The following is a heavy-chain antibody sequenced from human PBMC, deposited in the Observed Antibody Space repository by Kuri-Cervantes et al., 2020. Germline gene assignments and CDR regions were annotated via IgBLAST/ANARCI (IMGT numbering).Heavy chain of an antibody. V-gene: IGHV4-30-4*01. J-gene: IGHJ4*02. Sequence: SETLSLTCTVSGGSISSGDYYWTWIRQPPGKGLEWIGFIYYSGNTYYNSSLKSRLTISVDTSNNQFSLNLSSVTASDTAVYYCSRGMTSDYFDYWGQGTLVTVSS. D-gene: IGHD4-17*01. CDR2: IYYSGNT. CDR1: GGSISSGDYY. CDR3: SRGMTSDYFDY.